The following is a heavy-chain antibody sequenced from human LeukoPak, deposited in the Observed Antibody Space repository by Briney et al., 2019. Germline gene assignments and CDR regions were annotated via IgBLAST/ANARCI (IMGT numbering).Heavy chain of an antibody. V-gene: IGHV4-4*07. D-gene: IGHD2-21*01. CDR2: IYSSGST. J-gene: IGHJ4*02. CDR1: GGSISDNF. CDR3: ARGPYCGDDCYFDS. Sequence: PETLSLTCTEPGGSISDNFWSWIRQPAGKGLEWIGRIYSSGSTLYNPSLKSQVTMSVDTSKNHFSLRLTSVTAADTAVYFCARGPYCGDDCYFDSWGRGTLFTVSS.